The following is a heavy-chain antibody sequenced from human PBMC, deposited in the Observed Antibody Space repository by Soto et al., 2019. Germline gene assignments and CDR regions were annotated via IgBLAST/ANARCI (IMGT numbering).Heavy chain of an antibody. Sequence: GESLKISCKGSGYSFAGYWITCVRQKPGKGLEGMGRSDPSDSQTYYSPSFRGHVTISVTKSITTVFLQWSSLRASDTAMYYCARQIYYSDTGPNFQYYFDSWGQGTTVTVSS. J-gene: IGHJ4*02. CDR1: GYSFAGYW. CDR3: ARQIYYSDTGPNFQYYFDS. CDR2: SDPSDSQT. D-gene: IGHD3-22*01. V-gene: IGHV5-10-1*01.